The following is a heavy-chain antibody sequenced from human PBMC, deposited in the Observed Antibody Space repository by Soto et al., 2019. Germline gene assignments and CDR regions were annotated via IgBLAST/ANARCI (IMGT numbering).Heavy chain of an antibody. V-gene: IGHV1-18*04. D-gene: IGHD6-13*01. CDR1: GYTFTSYG. J-gene: IGHJ6*04. Sequence: ASVKVSCKASGYTFTSYGISWVRQAPGQGLEWMGWISAYNGNTNYAQKLQGRVTMTTDTSTSTAYMELRSLRSDDTAVYYCARGSSSPGYYYYGMDVWGKGTTVNAS. CDR3: ARGSSSPGYYYYGMDV. CDR2: ISAYNGNT.